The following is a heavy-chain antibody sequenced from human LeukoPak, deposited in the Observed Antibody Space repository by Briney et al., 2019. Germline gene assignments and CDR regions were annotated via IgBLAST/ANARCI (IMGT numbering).Heavy chain of an antibody. CDR1: GFTFSSYA. J-gene: IGHJ6*02. CDR3: GRAAVTGFYYYYGMDV. CDR2: ISGSGGST. Sequence: PGGSLRLSCAASGFTFSSYAMSWVRQAPGKGLEWVSAISGSGGSTYYADSVKGRFTISRDNSKNTLYLQMNSLRAEDTAVYYCGRAAVTGFYYYYGMDVWGQGTTVTVSS. D-gene: IGHD6-13*01. V-gene: IGHV3-23*01.